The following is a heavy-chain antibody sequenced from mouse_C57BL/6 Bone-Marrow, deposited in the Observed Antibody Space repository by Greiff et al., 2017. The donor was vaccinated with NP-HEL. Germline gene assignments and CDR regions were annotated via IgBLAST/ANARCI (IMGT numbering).Heavy chain of an antibody. V-gene: IGHV1-72*01. CDR2: IDPNSGGT. J-gene: IGHJ4*01. CDR3: ASYGSSLYYAMDY. CDR1: GYTFTSYW. Sequence: QVQLKESGAELARPGASVKLSCKASGYTFTSYWMHWVKQRPGRGLEWIGRIDPNSGGTKYNEKFKSKATLTVDKPSSTAYMQLSSLTSEDSAVYYCASYGSSLYYAMDYWGQGTSVTVSS. D-gene: IGHD1-1*01.